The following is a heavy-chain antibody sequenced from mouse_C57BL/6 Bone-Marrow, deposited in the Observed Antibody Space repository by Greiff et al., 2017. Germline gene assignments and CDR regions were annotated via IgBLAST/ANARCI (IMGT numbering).Heavy chain of an antibody. V-gene: IGHV5-16*01. CDR3: AREGSSATRAMDY. Sequence: EVQLVESEGGLVQPGSSMKLSCTASGFTFSDYYMAWVRQVPEKGLEWVANINYDGSSTYYLDSLKSRFIISRDNAKNILYLQMSSLKSEDTATYYCAREGSSATRAMDYWGQGTSVTVSS. D-gene: IGHD3-1*01. CDR1: GFTFSDYY. CDR2: INYDGSST. J-gene: IGHJ4*01.